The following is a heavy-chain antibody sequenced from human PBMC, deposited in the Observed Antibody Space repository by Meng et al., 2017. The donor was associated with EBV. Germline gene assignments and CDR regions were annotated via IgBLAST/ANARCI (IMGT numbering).Heavy chain of an antibody. Sequence: QVPLEESGPGLVKPSETLPLTCTVSGASVSGGTFHWSWIRQPPGKELQWIGYIYDGGTTIYNPSLKSRVTIFLDTSRNQFSLGLRSVTTADTAVYYCAKSSSSTPGVVDSWGQGTLVTVSS. V-gene: IGHV4-61*01. CDR2: IYDGGTT. D-gene: IGHD2-2*01. CDR3: AKSSSSTPGVVDS. J-gene: IGHJ4*02. CDR1: GASVSGGTFH.